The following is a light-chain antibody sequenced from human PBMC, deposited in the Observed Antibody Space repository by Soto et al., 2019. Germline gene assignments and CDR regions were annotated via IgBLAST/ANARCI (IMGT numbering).Light chain of an antibody. Sequence: QSVLTQPASVSGSPGQSITISCTGTNGDVGSYDLVSWYQRYPGEAPKLIIYEVNKRPSGISNRFSGSKSGNTASLTISGVQAEDEAEYDCCSYAGSNSLIFGGGTKVTVL. V-gene: IGLV2-23*02. CDR2: EVN. J-gene: IGLJ2*01. CDR1: NGDVGSYDL. CDR3: CSYAGSNSLI.